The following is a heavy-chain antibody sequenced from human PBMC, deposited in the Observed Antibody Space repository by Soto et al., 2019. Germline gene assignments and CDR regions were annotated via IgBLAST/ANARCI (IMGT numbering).Heavy chain of an antibody. CDR3: ARVDSGTYPYSSYAMDV. CDR1: VASVSSGIHY. J-gene: IGHJ6*02. D-gene: IGHD1-26*01. Sequence: SETLSLTCTVSVASVSSGIHYCSWIRQFPWKGLEWIGYIFYSGSTNYNPSLKSRVTISVDTSNNQFSLRLRSVTAADTAVYYCARVDSGTYPYSSYAMDVWGQGTTVTLSS. V-gene: IGHV4-61*01. CDR2: IFYSGST.